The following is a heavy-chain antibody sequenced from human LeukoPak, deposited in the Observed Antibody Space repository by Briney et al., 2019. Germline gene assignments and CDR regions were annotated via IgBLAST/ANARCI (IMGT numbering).Heavy chain of an antibody. CDR2: ISGSGGST. J-gene: IGHJ6*02. V-gene: IGHV3-23*01. CDR1: GFAFSSYA. Sequence: GGSLRLSCAASGFAFSSYAISWVRQAPGKGLEWVSSISGSGGSTYYADSVKGRFTISRDNSKNTLYLQMNSLRAEGTAVYYCATASGTGTYGMDVWGQGTTVTVSS. D-gene: IGHD1-1*01. CDR3: ATASGTGTYGMDV.